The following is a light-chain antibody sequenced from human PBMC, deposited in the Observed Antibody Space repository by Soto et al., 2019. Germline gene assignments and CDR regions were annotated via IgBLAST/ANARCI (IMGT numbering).Light chain of an antibody. J-gene: IGKJ2*01. CDR1: QSISSY. CDR2: AAS. CDR3: QQSYSTLYT. V-gene: IGKV1-39*01. Sequence: DIQMTQSPSSLSSSVGDRVTITCRASQSISSYVNWYHQKPGKAPKLLIYAASSLQSGVPSRFSGSGSGTDFTLTISSLQPEDFATYYCQQSYSTLYTFGQGTKLEIK.